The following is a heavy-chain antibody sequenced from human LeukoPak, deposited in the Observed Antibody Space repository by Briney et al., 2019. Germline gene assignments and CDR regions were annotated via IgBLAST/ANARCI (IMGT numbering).Heavy chain of an antibody. J-gene: IGHJ5*02. D-gene: IGHD3-22*01. Sequence: GGSLRLSCAASGFTFSSYWMHWVRQAPGKGLVWVSRINSDGSSTSYADSVKGRFTISRDNAKNTLYLQVNSLRAEDTAVYYCARAITMIANWFDPWGQGTLVTVSS. CDR3: ARAITMIANWFDP. CDR2: INSDGSST. V-gene: IGHV3-74*01. CDR1: GFTFSSYW.